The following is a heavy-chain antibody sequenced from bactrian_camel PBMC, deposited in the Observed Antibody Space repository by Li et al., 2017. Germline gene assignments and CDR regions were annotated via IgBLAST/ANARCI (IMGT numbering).Heavy chain of an antibody. CDR2: ITNDDST. V-gene: IGHV3S55*01. CDR1: GFTFDDAH. D-gene: IGHD2*01. CDR3: AGADCSGGYCYAGAAYNY. J-gene: IGHJ4*01. Sequence: HVQLVESGGGSVQAGGSLRLSCTAAGFTFDDAHLGWYRQALGNECELVSTITNDDSTYVADSVKGRFTISQDSAKNILYLQMHSLKPEDTAVYYCAGADCSGGYCYAGAAYNYWGQGTQVTVS.